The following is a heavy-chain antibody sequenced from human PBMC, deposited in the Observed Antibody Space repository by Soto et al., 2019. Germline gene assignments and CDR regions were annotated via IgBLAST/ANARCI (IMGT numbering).Heavy chain of an antibody. CDR1: GGSISSYY. Sequence: QVQLQESGPGLVKPSETLSLTCTVSGGSISSYYWSWIRQPPGKGLEWIGYIYYSGSTNYNPSLKSRVTISVDKSKNQFSLKLSSVTAADTAVYYCARTEAVAGLFDYWGQGTLVTVSS. CDR2: IYYSGST. V-gene: IGHV4-59*08. D-gene: IGHD6-19*01. J-gene: IGHJ4*02. CDR3: ARTEAVAGLFDY.